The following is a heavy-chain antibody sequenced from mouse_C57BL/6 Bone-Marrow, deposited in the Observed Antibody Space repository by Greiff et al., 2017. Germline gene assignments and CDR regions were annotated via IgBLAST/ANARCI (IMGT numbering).Heavy chain of an antibody. J-gene: IGHJ4*01. CDR2: IDPSDSET. CDR3: ARCRGLRYYAMDY. V-gene: IGHV1-52*01. D-gene: IGHD2-2*01. Sequence: QVQLQQPGAELVRPGSSVKLSCKASGYTFTSYWMHWVKQRPIQGLEWIGNIDPSDSETHYNQKFKDKATLTVDKASSTAYMQLSSLTSEDSAVYYCARCRGLRYYAMDYWGQGTSVTVSS. CDR1: GYTFTSYW.